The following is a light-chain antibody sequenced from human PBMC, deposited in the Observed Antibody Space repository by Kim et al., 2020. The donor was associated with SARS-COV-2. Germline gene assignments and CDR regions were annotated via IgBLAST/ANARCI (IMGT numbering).Light chain of an antibody. CDR3: QQYNDWPALT. CDR2: SAS. J-gene: IGKJ4*01. V-gene: IGKV3-15*01. Sequence: SPGERATVSCRASQSVSNSLAWYQQRPGQAPRLLIHSASTRVTSIPARFSGSGSGTEFILTISSLQSEDFAIYYCQQYNDWPALTFGGGTKVDIK. CDR1: QSVSNS.